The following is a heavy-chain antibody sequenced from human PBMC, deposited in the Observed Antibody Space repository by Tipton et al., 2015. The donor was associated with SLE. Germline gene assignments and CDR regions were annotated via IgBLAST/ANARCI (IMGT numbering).Heavy chain of an antibody. V-gene: IGHV3-48*03. CDR3: VRGGTSSPKDNYFDP. CDR2: MSDSGNEI. J-gene: IGHJ5*02. Sequence: SLRLSCTASGFTFRNYEMNWVRQAPGKGLEWVSYMSDSGNEIHYADSVKGRFTIYRDNSKNSLYLQMNSLRVEDTAVYYCVRGGTSSPKDNYFDPWGQGTLVSVSS. D-gene: IGHD6-13*01. CDR1: GFTFRNYE.